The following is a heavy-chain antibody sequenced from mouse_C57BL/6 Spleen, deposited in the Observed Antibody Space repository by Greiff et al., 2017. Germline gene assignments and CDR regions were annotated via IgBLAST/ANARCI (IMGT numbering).Heavy chain of an antibody. Sequence: EVMLVESGGGLVQPKGSLKLSCAASGFSFNTYAMNWVRQAPGKGLEWVARIRSKSNNYATYYADSVKDRFTISRDDSESMLYLQMNNLKTEDTAMYYCVRHGSGYFDYWGQGTTLTVSS. CDR2: IRSKSNNYAT. CDR3: VRHGSGYFDY. CDR1: GFSFNTYA. D-gene: IGHD3-2*02. V-gene: IGHV10-1*01. J-gene: IGHJ2*01.